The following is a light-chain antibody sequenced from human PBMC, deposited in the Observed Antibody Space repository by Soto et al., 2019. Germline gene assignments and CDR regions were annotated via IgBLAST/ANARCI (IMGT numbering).Light chain of an antibody. CDR2: EVT. Sequence: QSALTQPASVSGSPGQSITISCAGTSSDVGGYNFVSWYQQHPGNVPKLMVYEVTNRPSGVSSRFSGSKSGNTASLTISGLQAEDEADYYCSSYTSTTPPVVFGGGTKLTVL. V-gene: IGLV2-14*01. CDR1: SSDVGGYNF. J-gene: IGLJ2*01. CDR3: SSYTSTTPPVV.